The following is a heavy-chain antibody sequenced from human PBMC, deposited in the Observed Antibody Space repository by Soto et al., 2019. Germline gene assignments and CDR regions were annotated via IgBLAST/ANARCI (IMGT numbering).Heavy chain of an antibody. V-gene: IGHV4-59*01. D-gene: IGHD3-22*01. CDR2: IYSSGGT. J-gene: IGHJ4*02. Sequence: SETLSLTCTVSGGSFSGSYWSWIRQSPGKGLEWIGYIYSSGGTNYNPSLKSQVTISVDSSRNQFSLNLNSVTAADTALYYCARMFHYYDGGYFDFWGQGSLVTVSS. CDR3: ARMFHYYDGGYFDF. CDR1: GGSFSGSY.